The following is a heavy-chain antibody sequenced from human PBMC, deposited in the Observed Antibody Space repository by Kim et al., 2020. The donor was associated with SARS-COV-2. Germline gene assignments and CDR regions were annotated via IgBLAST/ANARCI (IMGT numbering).Heavy chain of an antibody. CDR1: GYVFFTYW. Sequence: GESLKISCTASGYVFFTYWIAWVRQVPGKGLEWMGVIFPGDSDTTYSPSFQGQVTISVDKSTATAYLQWSSLKASDSAIYFCARRQSRVGPYGMDVWGQG. D-gene: IGHD2-2*01. J-gene: IGHJ6*01. CDR3: ARRQSRVGPYGMDV. CDR2: IFPGDSDT. V-gene: IGHV5-51*01.